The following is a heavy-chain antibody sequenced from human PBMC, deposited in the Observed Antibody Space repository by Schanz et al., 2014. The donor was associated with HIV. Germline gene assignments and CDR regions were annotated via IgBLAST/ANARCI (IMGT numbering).Heavy chain of an antibody. CDR3: ARDTNFVLDV. CDR1: GYTFIDYF. V-gene: IGHV1-2*02. J-gene: IGHJ6*02. D-gene: IGHD2-8*01. CDR2: INPNSGAT. Sequence: QVQLVQSGAEGRKPGASVKVSCKTSGYTFIDYFIHWVRQAPGQGLEWMGWINPNSGATDSAQKFQGRVTMTRDTSISTAFMELSSLRSDDTAVYYCARDTNFVLDVWGQGTTVTVSS.